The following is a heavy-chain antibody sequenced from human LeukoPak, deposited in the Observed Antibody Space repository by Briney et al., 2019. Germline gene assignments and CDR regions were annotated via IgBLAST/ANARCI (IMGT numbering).Heavy chain of an antibody. D-gene: IGHD5-18*01. J-gene: IGHJ6*03. CDR3: ARAGYSYGRYYYYMDV. CDR2: ISSSSSTI. CDR1: GSTFSSYS. Sequence: GGSLRLSCAASGSTFSSYSMNWVRQAPGKGLEWVSYISSSSSTIYYADSVKGRFTISRDNAKNSLYLQMNSLRAEDTAVYYCARAGYSYGRYYYYMDVWGKGTTVTVSS. V-gene: IGHV3-48*01.